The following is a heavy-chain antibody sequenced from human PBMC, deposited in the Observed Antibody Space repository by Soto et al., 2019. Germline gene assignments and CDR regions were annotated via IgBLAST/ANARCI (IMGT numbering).Heavy chain of an antibody. CDR3: ARDLSGTNWFDP. J-gene: IGHJ5*02. CDR2: IWYDGSNK. Sequence: QVQLVESGGGVVQPGRSLRLSCAASGFTFSSYGMHWVRQAPGKGLEWVAVIWYDGSNKYYADSVKGRFTISRDNSKNTLYLQMNSLRAEDTAVYYCARDLSGTNWFDPWGQGTLVTVSS. CDR1: GFTFSSYG. V-gene: IGHV3-33*01. D-gene: IGHD3-10*01.